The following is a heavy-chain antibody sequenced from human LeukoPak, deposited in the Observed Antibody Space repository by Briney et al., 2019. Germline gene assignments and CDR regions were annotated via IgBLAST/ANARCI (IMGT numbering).Heavy chain of an antibody. CDR1: GGSISSYY. D-gene: IGHD3-16*01. CDR3: ARGVWPPAYYYYGTDV. CDR2: IYHSGST. J-gene: IGHJ6*02. V-gene: IGHV4-59*01. Sequence: SETLSLTCTVSGGSISSYYWTWIRQPPGKGLEWIGYIYHSGSTNYDPSLKSRVTISVDTSKNQFSLKLGSVTAADTAVYYCARGVWPPAYYYYGTDVWGQGTTVTVSS.